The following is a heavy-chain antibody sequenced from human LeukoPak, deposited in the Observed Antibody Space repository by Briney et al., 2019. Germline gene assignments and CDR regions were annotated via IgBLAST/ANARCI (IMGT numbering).Heavy chain of an antibody. Sequence: SETLSLTCTVSGGSISSTSYYWGWVRQPPGKGLEWIGSMFYSGSTYYNPSLKSRVTISVDTSKNQFSLKLRFVTAADTAVYYCARGRTTETTFYYYYHGMDVWGQGTTVTVSS. CDR1: GGSISSTSYY. CDR2: MFYSGST. J-gene: IGHJ6*02. V-gene: IGHV4-39*07. CDR3: ARGRTTETTFYYYYHGMDV. D-gene: IGHD4-11*01.